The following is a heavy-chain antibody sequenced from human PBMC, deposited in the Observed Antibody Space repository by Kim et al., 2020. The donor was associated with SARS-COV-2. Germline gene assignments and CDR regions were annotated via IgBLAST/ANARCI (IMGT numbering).Heavy chain of an antibody. D-gene: IGHD1-26*01. J-gene: IGHJ3*02. Sequence: SVKGRFTISRDRAKNTLYPQMSSLTAEDPALYYCARDSRGYTGIRLSFDIWGQGTMVTVSS. CDR3: ARDSRGYTGIRLSFDI. V-gene: IGHV3-23*03.